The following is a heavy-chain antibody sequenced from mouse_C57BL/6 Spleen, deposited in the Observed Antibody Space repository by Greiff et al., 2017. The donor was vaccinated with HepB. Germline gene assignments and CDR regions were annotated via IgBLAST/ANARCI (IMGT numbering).Heavy chain of an antibody. CDR3: ARSGGSYYGSSPYAMDY. V-gene: IGHV3-5*01. CDR2: IYYSGTI. J-gene: IGHJ4*01. Sequence: EVKLEESGPGLVKPSQTVFLTCTVTGISITTGNYRWSWIRQFPGNKLEWIGYIYYSGTITYNPSLTSRTTITRDTPKNQFFLEMNSLTAEDTATYYCARSGGSYYGSSPYAMDYWGQGTSVTVSS. D-gene: IGHD1-1*01. CDR1: GISITTGNYR.